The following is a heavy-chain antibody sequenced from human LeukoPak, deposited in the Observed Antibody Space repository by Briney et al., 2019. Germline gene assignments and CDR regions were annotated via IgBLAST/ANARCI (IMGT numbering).Heavy chain of an antibody. CDR3: ARGLVGMGGFDL. CDR2: MNPNSGNT. Sequence: ASVKVSCKASGYTFTSYVFHWVRQATGQGLELMGWMNPNSGNTGYAQKSQGRVTMTRNTSISTAYMELSSLRSEDTAVYYCARGLVGMGGFDLWGRGTLVTVSS. D-gene: IGHD2-21*01. V-gene: IGHV1-8*01. CDR1: GYTFTSYV. J-gene: IGHJ2*01.